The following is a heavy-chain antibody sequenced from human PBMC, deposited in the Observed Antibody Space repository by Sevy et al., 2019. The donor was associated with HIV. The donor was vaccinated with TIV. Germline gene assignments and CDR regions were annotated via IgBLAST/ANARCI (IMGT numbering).Heavy chain of an antibody. V-gene: IGHV1-69*13. CDR1: GGTFSSYA. CDR2: IIPVFGTA. J-gene: IGHJ6*02. Sequence: ASVKVSCKASGGTFSSYAISWVRQAPGQGLEWMGGIIPVFGTANYAHKFQGRVTITADESTSTAYMELSSLRSEDTAVYYCARYAGSSEYYYYGMDVWGQGTTVTVSS. CDR3: ARYAGSSEYYYYGMDV. D-gene: IGHD2-15*01.